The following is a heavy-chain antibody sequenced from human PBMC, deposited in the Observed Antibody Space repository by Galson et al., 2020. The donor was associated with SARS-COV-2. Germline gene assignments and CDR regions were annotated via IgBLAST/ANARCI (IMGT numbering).Heavy chain of an antibody. CDR2: ISYDGSNK. J-gene: IGHJ4*02. D-gene: IGHD6-19*01. CDR3: ARDSGDSSGPEGYFDY. CDR1: GFTFSSYA. V-gene: IGHV3-30*04. Sequence: SCAASGFTFSSYAMHWVRQAPGKGLEWVAVISYDGSNKYYADSVKGRFTISRDNSKNTLYLQMNSLRAEDTAVYYCARDSGDSSGPEGYFDYWGQGTLVTVSS.